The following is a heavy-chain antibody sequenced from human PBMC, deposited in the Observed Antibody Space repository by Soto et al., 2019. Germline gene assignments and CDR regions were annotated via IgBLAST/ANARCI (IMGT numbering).Heavy chain of an antibody. CDR2: TSYDGSNK. CDR1: GFTFSSYA. Sequence: PGGSLRLSCAASGFTFSSYAIHWVRQAPGKGLEWVTVTSYDGSNKYYADSVRGRFTISRDNSKNTLYLQMNSLRAEDTAVYYCARDRSIAAADTFDYWGQGTLVTVSS. CDR3: ARDRSIAAADTFDY. J-gene: IGHJ4*02. D-gene: IGHD6-13*01. V-gene: IGHV3-30*04.